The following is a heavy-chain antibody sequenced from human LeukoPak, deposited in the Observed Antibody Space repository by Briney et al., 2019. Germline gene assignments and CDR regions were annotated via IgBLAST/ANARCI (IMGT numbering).Heavy chain of an antibody. CDR1: GGSISSSSYY. CDR2: IYYSGST. D-gene: IGHD6-19*01. J-gene: IGHJ5*02. V-gene: IGHV4-39*01. Sequence: SETLSLTCTVSGGSISSSSYYWGWIRQPPGKGLEWIGSIYYSGSTYYNPSLKSRVTISVDTSKNQFSLKLSSVTAADTAVYYCARYKGDPVAGTYNWFDPWGQGTLVTVSS. CDR3: ARYKGDPVAGTYNWFDP.